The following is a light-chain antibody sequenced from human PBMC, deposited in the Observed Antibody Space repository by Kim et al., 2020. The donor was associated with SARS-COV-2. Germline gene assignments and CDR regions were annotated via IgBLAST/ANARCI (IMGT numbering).Light chain of an antibody. CDR2: GAS. CDR1: QSVTSSY. Sequence: EIVLTQSPGTLSLSPGERATLSCGASQSVTSSYLAWYQQKPGQPPRLLIYGASNRATGIPDRFSGSGSGTDFTLTISRLESEDLAVYYCQQYGTSLRTFGQGTKVDIK. J-gene: IGKJ1*01. V-gene: IGKV3-20*01. CDR3: QQYGTSLRT.